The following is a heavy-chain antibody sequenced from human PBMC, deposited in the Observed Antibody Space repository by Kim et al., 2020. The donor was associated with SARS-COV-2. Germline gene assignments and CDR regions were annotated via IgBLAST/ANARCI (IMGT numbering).Heavy chain of an antibody. CDR2: ISYDGSNK. CDR3: AKEPYYYDSSGYWDY. CDR1: GFTFSSYG. J-gene: IGHJ4*02. V-gene: IGHV3-30*18. D-gene: IGHD3-22*01. Sequence: GGSLRLSCAASGFTFSSYGMHWVRQAPGKGLEWVAVISYDGSNKYYADSVKGRFTISRDNSKNTLYLQINSLRAEDTAVYYCAKEPYYYDSSGYWDYWGQGTLVTVSS.